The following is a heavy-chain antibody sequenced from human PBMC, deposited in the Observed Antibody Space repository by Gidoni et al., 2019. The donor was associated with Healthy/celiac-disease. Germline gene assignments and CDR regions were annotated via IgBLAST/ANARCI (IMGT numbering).Heavy chain of an antibody. V-gene: IGHV1-8*01. J-gene: IGHJ6*02. CDR1: GYTFTSYD. Sequence: QVQLVQSGAEVKKPGASVKVSCKASGYTFTSYDINWVRQATGQGLEWMGWMNPNSGNTGYAQKFQGRVTMTRNTSISTAYMELSSLRSEDTAVYYCARGGPRGGDFWSGYLYYYYYGMDVWGQGTTVTVSS. D-gene: IGHD3-3*01. CDR2: MNPNSGNT. CDR3: ARGGPRGGDFWSGYLYYYYYGMDV.